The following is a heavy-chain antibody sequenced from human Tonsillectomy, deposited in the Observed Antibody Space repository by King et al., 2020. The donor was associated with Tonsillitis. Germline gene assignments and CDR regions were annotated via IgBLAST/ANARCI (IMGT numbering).Heavy chain of an antibody. Sequence: QLVQSGAEVKKPGSSVKVSCKASGGTFSSYALSWVRQAPGQGLEWMGGIIPIFGTANYAQKFQGRVTITADESTSTAYMELSSLRSEDTAVYYCAARHTQSNSGSYPYYYYGMDVWGQGTTVTVSS. CDR3: AARHTQSNSGSYPYYYYGMDV. CDR2: IIPIFGTA. D-gene: IGHD3-10*01. J-gene: IGHJ6*02. CDR1: GGTFSSYA. V-gene: IGHV1-69*01.